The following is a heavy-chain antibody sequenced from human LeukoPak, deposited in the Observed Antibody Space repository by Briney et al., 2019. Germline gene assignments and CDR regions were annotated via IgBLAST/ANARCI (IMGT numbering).Heavy chain of an antibody. D-gene: IGHD2-2*02. CDR2: IYYSGST. CDR1: GGSISSYY. Sequence: PSETLSLTCTVSGGSISSYYWSWIRQPPGKGLEWIGYIYYSGSTNCNPSLKSRVTISVDTSKNQFSLKLSSVTAADTAVYYCARLYCSSTSCYIEGDGDYWGQGTLVTVSS. J-gene: IGHJ4*02. V-gene: IGHV4-59*01. CDR3: ARLYCSSTSCYIEGDGDY.